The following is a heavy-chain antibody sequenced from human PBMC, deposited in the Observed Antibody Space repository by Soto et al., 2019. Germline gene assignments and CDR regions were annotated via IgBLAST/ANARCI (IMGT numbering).Heavy chain of an antibody. V-gene: IGHV1-2*02. D-gene: IGHD6-13*01. CDR3: ARDGIAAGGSWEYGMDV. Sequence: QVQLVQSGAEVKKPGASVKVSCKASGYTFTGYYMHWVRQAPGQGLEWMGWINPNSGGTNYAQKFQGRVTMTRDTSISTAYMELYRLRSDDTAVYYCARDGIAAGGSWEYGMDVWGQGTTVTVSS. CDR1: GYTFTGYY. CDR2: INPNSGGT. J-gene: IGHJ6*02.